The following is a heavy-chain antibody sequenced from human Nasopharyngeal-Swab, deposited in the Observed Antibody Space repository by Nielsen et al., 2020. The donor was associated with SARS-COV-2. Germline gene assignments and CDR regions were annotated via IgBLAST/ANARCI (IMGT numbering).Heavy chain of an antibody. CDR3: ARDTAMVIYY. CDR1: GGTFSSYA. CDR2: INPSGGST. D-gene: IGHD5-18*01. V-gene: IGHV1-46*01. J-gene: IGHJ4*02. Sequence: ASVKVSCKASGGTFSSYAISWVRQAPGQGLEWMGIINPSGGSTSYAQKFQGRVTMTRDTSTSTAYMELRSLRSDDTAVYYCARDTAMVIYYWGQGTLVTVSS.